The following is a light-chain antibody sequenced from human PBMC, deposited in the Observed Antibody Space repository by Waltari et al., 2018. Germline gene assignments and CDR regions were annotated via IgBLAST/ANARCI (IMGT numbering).Light chain of an antibody. CDR3: CSYAHSRTL. J-gene: IGLJ2*01. CDR1: SRDVGGYDL. CDR2: EDS. Sequence: QSALPQPASVAGAPGPSITISCTGTSRDVGGYDLVSWYQQHPGKAPKVMIYEDSKRPSGVSNRFSGSKSGDTASLTISGLQAEDEANYYCCSYAHSRTLFGGGTKLTVL. V-gene: IGLV2-23*01.